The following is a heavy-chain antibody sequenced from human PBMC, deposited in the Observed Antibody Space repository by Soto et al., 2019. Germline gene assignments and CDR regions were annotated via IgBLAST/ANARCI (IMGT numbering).Heavy chain of an antibody. Sequence: GESLKISCKGSGYSFTSYWIGWVRQMPGKGLEWMGIIYPGDSDTRYSPSFQGQVTISADKSISTAYLQWSSLKASDTAMYYCARLRDDSSGYHAYFFDYWGQGTLVTVSS. D-gene: IGHD3-22*01. CDR3: ARLRDDSSGYHAYFFDY. CDR1: GYSFTSYW. J-gene: IGHJ4*02. CDR2: IYPGDSDT. V-gene: IGHV5-51*01.